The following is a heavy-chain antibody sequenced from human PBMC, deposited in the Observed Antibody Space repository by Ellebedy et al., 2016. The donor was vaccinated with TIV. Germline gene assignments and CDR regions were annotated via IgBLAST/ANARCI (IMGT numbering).Heavy chain of an antibody. V-gene: IGHV1-8*01. CDR2: MNPNSGNR. D-gene: IGHD3-10*01. CDR1: GYSFISYD. J-gene: IGHJ4*02. Sequence: ASVKVSXXASGYSFISYDINWVRQATGQGLEWMGWMNPNSGNRGYAQKFQGRVTMTRDTSISTAYMELSSLRSEDTAVYYCARAPLEVLIRAFDYWGQGSLVTVSS. CDR3: ARAPLEVLIRAFDY.